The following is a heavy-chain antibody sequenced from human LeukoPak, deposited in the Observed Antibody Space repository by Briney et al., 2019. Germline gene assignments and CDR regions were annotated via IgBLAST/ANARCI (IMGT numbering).Heavy chain of an antibody. CDR2: IYYSGST. J-gene: IGHJ4*02. CDR1: GGSISSSRYY. V-gene: IGHV4-39*01. CDR3: ARQMYYYDNSGYYDF. D-gene: IGHD3-22*01. Sequence: PSETLSLTCIVSGGSISSSRYYWGWIRQPPGKGLEWIGSIYYSGSTYYNPSLKSRITISVDTSKNQFSLKLSSVTAADTAVYYCARQMYYYDNSGYYDFWGQGTLVTVSS.